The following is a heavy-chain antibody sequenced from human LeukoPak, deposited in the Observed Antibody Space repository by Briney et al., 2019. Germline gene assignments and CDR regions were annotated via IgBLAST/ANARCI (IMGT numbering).Heavy chain of an antibody. CDR3: AKDPKAIYGSGSSFDY. CDR1: GFTFDDYA. J-gene: IGHJ4*02. Sequence: GGSLRLSCAASGFTFDDYAMHWVRQAPGKGLEWVPGINWNSGSIGYADSVKGRFTISRDNAKNSLYLQMNSLRAEDTALYYCAKDPKAIYGSGSSFDYWGQGPRSPSPQ. CDR2: INWNSGSI. D-gene: IGHD3-10*01. V-gene: IGHV3-9*01.